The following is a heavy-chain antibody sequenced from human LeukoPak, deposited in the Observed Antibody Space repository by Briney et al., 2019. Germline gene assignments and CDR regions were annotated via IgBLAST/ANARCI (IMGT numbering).Heavy chain of an antibody. V-gene: IGHV4-39*07. D-gene: IGHD2-15*01. CDR2: INYSENT. CDR1: GVSISSRSYY. Sequence: SETLSLTCTVSGVSISSRSYYWGWIRQPPGKGLEWIGSINYSENTYYNPSLKSRVTISVDTSKNQFSLKLSSVTAADTALYYCAREEGRYCSDGTCYSGTWGPGTLVTVSS. J-gene: IGHJ5*02. CDR3: AREEGRYCSDGTCYSGT.